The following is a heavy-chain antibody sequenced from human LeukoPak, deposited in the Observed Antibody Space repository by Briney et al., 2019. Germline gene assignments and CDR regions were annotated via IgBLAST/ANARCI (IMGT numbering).Heavy chain of an antibody. V-gene: IGHV3-48*03. CDR3: ARGGYYDSSGYYYVGYFHH. D-gene: IGHD3-22*01. CDR2: ISFSGSTI. Sequence: PVGSLILSCAASGFTFSSYEMNWVRQAPGKGLEWVSYISFSGSTIYYADSVKGRFTISRDNAKNSLYVQMNSLRDEDTAVYYCARGGYYDSSGYYYVGYFHHWGQGTLVTVSS. CDR1: GFTFSSYE. J-gene: IGHJ1*01.